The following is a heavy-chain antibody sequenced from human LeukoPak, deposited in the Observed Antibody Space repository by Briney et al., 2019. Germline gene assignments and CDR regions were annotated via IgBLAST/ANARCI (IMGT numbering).Heavy chain of an antibody. CDR2: IWHDGSNK. CDR1: GFTFSSYG. CDR3: VSNPSGNGGSGQYAY. Sequence: PGGSLRLSCAASGFTFSSYGMHWVRQAPGKGLEWVAVIWHDGSNKYYADSVKGRFTISRDNSKNTLYLQMNSLRAEDTAVYYCVSNPSGNGGSGQYAYWGQGSLVTVSS. V-gene: IGHV3-33*03. D-gene: IGHD2-15*01. J-gene: IGHJ4*02.